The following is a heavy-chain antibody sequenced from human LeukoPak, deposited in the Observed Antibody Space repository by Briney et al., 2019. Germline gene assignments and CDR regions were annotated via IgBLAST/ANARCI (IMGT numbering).Heavy chain of an antibody. Sequence: SETLSLTCTVSGGSISSSTYYWGWIRQPPGKGLEWIGSIYYSGSTYYNPSLKSRVTISVDTSKNQFFLKLSSVTAADTAVYFCASVRPSYYYYYGLDVWGQGTTVTVSS. CDR1: GGSISSSTYY. CDR3: ASVRPSYYYYYGLDV. V-gene: IGHV4-39*07. CDR2: IYYSGST. D-gene: IGHD6-6*01. J-gene: IGHJ6*02.